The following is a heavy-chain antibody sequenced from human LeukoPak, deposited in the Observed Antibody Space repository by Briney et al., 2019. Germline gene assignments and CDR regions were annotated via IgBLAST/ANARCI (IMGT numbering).Heavy chain of an antibody. CDR2: IYRSGST. J-gene: IGHJ4*02. V-gene: IGHV4-38-2*02. CDR1: GYSISSGYY. CDR3: ASNLFYYDSGSYYSL. D-gene: IGHD3-10*01. Sequence: SETLSLTCTVSGYSISSGYYWGWIRQPPGKGLEWIGSIYRSGSTYYNPSLKSRVTISVDTSKNQFSLKLSSVTAADTAVYYCASNLFYYDSGSYYSLWGQGTLVTVSS.